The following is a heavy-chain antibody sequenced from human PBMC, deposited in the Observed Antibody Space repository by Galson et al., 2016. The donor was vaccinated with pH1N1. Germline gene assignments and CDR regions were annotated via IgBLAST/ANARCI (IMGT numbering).Heavy chain of an antibody. D-gene: IGHD5-18*01. CDR3: ARARGHAAMDPFDF. CDR2: MIPILGLS. CDR1: GGTFTSYT. V-gene: IGHV1-69*02. Sequence: SVKVSCKASGGTFTSYTITWVRQAPGQGLEWMGRMIPILGLSNYAQKSQGRVTITADKSRSTAYMELSSLKSEDTAVYFCARARGHAAMDPFDFWGQGTLVTVSS. J-gene: IGHJ4*02.